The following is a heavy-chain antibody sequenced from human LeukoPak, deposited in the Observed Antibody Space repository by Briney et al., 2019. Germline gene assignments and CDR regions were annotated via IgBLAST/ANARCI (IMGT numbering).Heavy chain of an antibody. J-gene: IGHJ3*02. CDR2: ISDSGGST. D-gene: IGHD3-22*01. V-gene: IGHV3-64D*09. CDR1: GFPFSSYA. CDR3: ARARYDSSAPGPYDAFDI. Sequence: QPGGSLRLSCSASGFPFSSYAMHWVRQAPGKGLEYVSAISDSGGSTYYADSVKGRFTISRDNSKNTLYLQMSSLRAEDTAVYYCARARYDSSAPGPYDAFDIWGQGTMVTVSS.